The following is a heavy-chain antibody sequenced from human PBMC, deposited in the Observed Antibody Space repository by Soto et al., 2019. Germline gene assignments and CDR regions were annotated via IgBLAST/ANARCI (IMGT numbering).Heavy chain of an antibody. V-gene: IGHV1-18*04. J-gene: IGHJ6*02. CDR1: GYTFSTYA. CDR2: INAYNGDT. CDR3: ATRATGGMDY. Sequence: QVQLVQSGAEVKKPGASVKVSCKASGYTFSTYAINWVRQAPGQGLEWMGWINAYNGDTKYAERLQGRVTMTTDTATSTATMERWSVGSDDTAVYYCATRATGGMDYWGQGTTVTVFS. D-gene: IGHD1-1*01.